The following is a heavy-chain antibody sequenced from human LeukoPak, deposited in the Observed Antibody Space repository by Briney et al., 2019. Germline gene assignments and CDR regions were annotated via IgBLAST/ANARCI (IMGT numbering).Heavy chain of an antibody. CDR3: ARGEPMVTLDH. CDR1: GGSFSGYF. Sequence: SETLSLTCGVFGGSFSGYFWSWIRQPPGKGLEWIGEINHSGDTNYNPSLKSRVTISPNTSLKLSSVTAADTAVYYCARGEPMVTLDHWGQGILVTVSS. D-gene: IGHD3-10*01. V-gene: IGHV4-34*01. CDR2: INHSGDT. J-gene: IGHJ4*02.